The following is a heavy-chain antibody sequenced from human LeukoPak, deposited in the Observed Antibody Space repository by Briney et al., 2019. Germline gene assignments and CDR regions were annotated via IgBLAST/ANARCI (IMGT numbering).Heavy chain of an antibody. V-gene: IGHV1-8*03. J-gene: IGHJ6*03. CDR3: SRAPTWKYNRYSYYYMDV. CDR1: GYMFTSYD. Sequence: ASVKVSCKASGYMFTSYDINWVRQATGQGLEWMGWMNPNSANTGYAQKFQGRVTITRNTSISTAYMELSSLRSAHTPPYICSRAPTWKYNRYSYYYMDVWGTGTTVTVSS. D-gene: IGHD1-7*01. CDR2: MNPNSANT.